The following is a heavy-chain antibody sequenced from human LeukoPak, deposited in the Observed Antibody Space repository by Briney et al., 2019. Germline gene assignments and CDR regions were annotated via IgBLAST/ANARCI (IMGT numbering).Heavy chain of an antibody. CDR2: ISFTETTT. CDR3: AKDSLGYWFDP. Sequence: PGASLRLSCAASGFTFNSYAMSWVRQAPGKGLEWVSSISFTETTTYYADSVKGRFTISRDNSKNTLYLQMNSLRAEDTAVYYRAKDSLGYWFDPWGQGTLVTVSS. CDR1: GFTFNSYA. V-gene: IGHV3-23*01. J-gene: IGHJ5*02.